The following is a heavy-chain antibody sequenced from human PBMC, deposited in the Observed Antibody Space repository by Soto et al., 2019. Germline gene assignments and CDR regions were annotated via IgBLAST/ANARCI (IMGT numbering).Heavy chain of an antibody. Sequence: QVQLVQSGAEVKKPGASVKVSCKASGYTFSSYAMHWVRQAPGQRLEWMGWITAGNGNRKYSQKFQGRVTITRDTSASTADMELSSLISDDTAVYLCARAQGVAGASDYWGQGLLVTVSS. CDR2: ITAGNGNR. CDR1: GYTFSSYA. V-gene: IGHV1-3*01. J-gene: IGHJ4*02. D-gene: IGHD6-19*01. CDR3: ARAQGVAGASDY.